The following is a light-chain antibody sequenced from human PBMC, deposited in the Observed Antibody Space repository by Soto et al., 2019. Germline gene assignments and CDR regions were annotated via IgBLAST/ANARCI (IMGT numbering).Light chain of an antibody. CDR3: SSYKSSSTYV. CDR1: SSDVGGYNY. CDR2: DVS. Sequence: QSVLTQPASVSGSPGQSIAISCIGSSSDVGGYNYVSWHQQHPGKAPKVVIYDVSNRPSGVSDRFSGSKSGNTASLTISGLQAEDEADYYCSSYKSSSTYVFGTGTKVTVL. V-gene: IGLV2-14*01. J-gene: IGLJ1*01.